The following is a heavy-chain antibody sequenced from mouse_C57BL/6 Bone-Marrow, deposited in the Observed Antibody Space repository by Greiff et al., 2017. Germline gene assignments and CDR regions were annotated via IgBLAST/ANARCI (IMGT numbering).Heavy chain of an antibody. Sequence: EVKVVESGEGLVKPGGSLKLSCAASGFTFSSYAMSWVRQTPEKRLEWVAYISSGGDYIYYADTVKGRFTISRDNARNTLYLQMSSLKSEDTAMYYCTRGGGYDYDGGGYYYAMDYWGQGTSVTVSS. D-gene: IGHD2-4*01. J-gene: IGHJ4*01. CDR3: TRGGGYDYDGGGYYYAMDY. CDR2: ISSGGDYI. V-gene: IGHV5-9-1*02. CDR1: GFTFSSYA.